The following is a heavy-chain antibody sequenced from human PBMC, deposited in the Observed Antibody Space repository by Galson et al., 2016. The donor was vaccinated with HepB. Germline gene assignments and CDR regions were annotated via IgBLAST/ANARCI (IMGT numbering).Heavy chain of an antibody. Sequence: SLRLSCAASGFTFSNYVINWVRQAPGKGLEWVSAISGSAVSTYYEDSVKGRFTISRDNSKNTVFLQMNSLRAEDTAVYYCAKARLGYCSSTAGNEGLDVWGQGTTVTVSS. D-gene: IGHD2-2*01. CDR1: GFTFSNYV. CDR3: AKARLGYCSSTAGNEGLDV. V-gene: IGHV3-23*01. J-gene: IGHJ6*02. CDR2: ISGSAVST.